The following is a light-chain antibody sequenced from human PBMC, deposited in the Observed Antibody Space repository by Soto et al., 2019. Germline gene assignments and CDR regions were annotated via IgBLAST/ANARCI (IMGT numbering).Light chain of an antibody. CDR3: QQYYSYPWT. CDR2: DVS. CDR1: QSINNL. Sequence: DVQMTQSPSTLSASVGDRVTITCRASQSINNLLAWYQQKPGKAPKFLIYDVSTLESGVPSRFSGSGSGTEFTLTISSLQPDDFATYYCQQYYSYPWTFGQGTKVDI. V-gene: IGKV1-5*01. J-gene: IGKJ1*01.